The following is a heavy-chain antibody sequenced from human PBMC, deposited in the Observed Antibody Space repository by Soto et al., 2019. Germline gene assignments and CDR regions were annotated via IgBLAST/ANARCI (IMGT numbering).Heavy chain of an antibody. D-gene: IGHD4-17*01. Sequence: GASVKVSCKASGYTFTSYDINWVRQATGQGLEWMGWMNPNSGNTGYAQKFQGRVTMTRNTSISTAYMELSSLRSEDTAVYYCARAATTYVSKFDYWGQGTLVTVSS. CDR2: MNPNSGNT. J-gene: IGHJ4*02. CDR3: ARAATTYVSKFDY. CDR1: GYTFTSYD. V-gene: IGHV1-8*01.